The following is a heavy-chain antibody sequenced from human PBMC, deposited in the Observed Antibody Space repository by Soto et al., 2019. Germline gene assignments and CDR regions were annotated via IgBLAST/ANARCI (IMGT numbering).Heavy chain of an antibody. CDR2: SYYSGST. CDR3: ARGRGGWFINQLLNAFDI. CDR1: GGSISSYY. J-gene: IGHJ3*02. D-gene: IGHD2-2*01. Sequence: QVQLQESGPGLVKPSETLSLTCTVSGGSISSYYWSWIRQPPGKGLEWIGYSYYSGSTNYNPSLKSRVTISVATSKNQFSLKLSSVTAADTAVYYCARGRGGWFINQLLNAFDIWGQGTMVTVSS. V-gene: IGHV4-59*01.